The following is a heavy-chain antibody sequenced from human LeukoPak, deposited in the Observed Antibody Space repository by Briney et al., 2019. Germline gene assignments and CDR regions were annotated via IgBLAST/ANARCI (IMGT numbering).Heavy chain of an antibody. Sequence: ASVKVSCKASGYTFTSYYMHWVRQAPGQGLEWMGIINPSGGRTSYAQKFQGRVTMTGDTSTSTVYMELSSLRSEDTAVYYCVKVRQRWLQFVYHDAFDIWGQGTMVTVSS. CDR3: VKVRQRWLQFVYHDAFDI. CDR1: GYTFTSYY. CDR2: INPSGGRT. D-gene: IGHD5-24*01. V-gene: IGHV1-46*01. J-gene: IGHJ3*02.